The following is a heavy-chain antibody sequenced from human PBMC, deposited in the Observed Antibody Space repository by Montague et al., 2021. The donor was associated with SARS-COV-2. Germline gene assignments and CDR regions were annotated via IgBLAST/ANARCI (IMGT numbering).Heavy chain of an antibody. V-gene: IGHV4-59*01. J-gene: IGHJ4*02. Sequence: LSCAASGFNFSSYWMSWVRQPPEKGLEWIGYIYYSGSTNYNPSLKSRVTISVDTSKNQFSLKLSSVTAADTAVYYCARVFPRWLQFDPYFDYWGQGTLVTVSS. CDR1: GFNFSSYW. CDR2: IYYSGST. D-gene: IGHD5-24*01. CDR3: ARVFPRWLQFDPYFDY.